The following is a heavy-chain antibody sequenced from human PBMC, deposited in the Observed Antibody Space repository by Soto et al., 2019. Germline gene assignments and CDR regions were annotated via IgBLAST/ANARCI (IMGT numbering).Heavy chain of an antibody. D-gene: IGHD4-4*01. Sequence: EVQLVESGGGLVQPGGSLRLSCAASGFTVSSNYMSWVRQAPGKGLEWVSVIYSGGSTYYADSVKGRFTISRDNSKSTLYLQMNSLRAEDTAVYYCARGWRASSNNDYGGQGTLVTVSS. V-gene: IGHV3-66*01. CDR1: GFTVSSNY. CDR2: IYSGGST. CDR3: ARGWRASSNNDY. J-gene: IGHJ4*02.